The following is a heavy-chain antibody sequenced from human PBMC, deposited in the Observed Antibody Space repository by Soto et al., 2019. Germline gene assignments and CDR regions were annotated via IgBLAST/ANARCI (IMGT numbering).Heavy chain of an antibody. CDR1: GYTFTSYG. Sequence: ASVKVSCKASGYTFTSYGISWVRQAPGQGLDWMGWISAYNGNTKYAQDLQGRVTMTTDTSTSTAYMELRSPRSDDTAMYYCARFSGGSYNTYYFYYGMDVWGQGTTVTAS. CDR3: ARFSGGSYNTYYFYYGMDV. V-gene: IGHV1-18*04. J-gene: IGHJ6*02. CDR2: ISAYNGNT. D-gene: IGHD2-15*01.